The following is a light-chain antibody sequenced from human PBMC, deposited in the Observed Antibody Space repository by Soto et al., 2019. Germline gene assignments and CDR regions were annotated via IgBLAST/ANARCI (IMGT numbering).Light chain of an antibody. CDR2: KAY. J-gene: IGKJ5*01. CDR3: KQYNSYPYT. CDR1: QSISSW. Sequence: DIQMTQSPSTLSASVGDRVTITCRASQSISSWLAWYQQKPGKAHKLLIYKAYSLESGVPSRFSGSGSGTEFTLTISSLQPDDFATYYCKQYNSYPYTFGQGTRLEIK. V-gene: IGKV1-5*03.